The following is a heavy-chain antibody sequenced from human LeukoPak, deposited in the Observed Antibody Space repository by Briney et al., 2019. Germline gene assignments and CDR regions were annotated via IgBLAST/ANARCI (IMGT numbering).Heavy chain of an antibody. V-gene: IGHV4-34*01. Sequence: SETLSLTCAVYGGSFSDYYWTCGREPRGKGLEGIGEINHSGSTNHNPTLTSRVTISVDTSKNQLSLKLRSVTAADTAVYYCATRYSGGGCYNYWGQGTLITVSS. CDR2: INHSGST. D-gene: IGHD2-21*02. CDR1: GGSFSDYY. J-gene: IGHJ4*02. CDR3: ATRYSGGGCYNY.